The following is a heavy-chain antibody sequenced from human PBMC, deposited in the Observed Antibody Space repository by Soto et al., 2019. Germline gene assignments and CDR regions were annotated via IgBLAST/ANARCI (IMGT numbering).Heavy chain of an antibody. D-gene: IGHD1-26*01. CDR1: GYTFTSYA. J-gene: IGHJ5*02. CDR2: INAGNGNT. Sequence: ASVKVSCKASGYTFTSYARHWVRQPPGQRLEWMGWINAGNGNTKYSQKFQGRVTITRDTSQSHFSLHLSSVTAADTAVYFCARLYTGNYIVYHWGPGTLVTVS. V-gene: IGHV1-3*01. CDR3: ARLYTGNYIVYH.